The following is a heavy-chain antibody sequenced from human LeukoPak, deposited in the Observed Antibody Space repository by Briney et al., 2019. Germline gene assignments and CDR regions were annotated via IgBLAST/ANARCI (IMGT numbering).Heavy chain of an antibody. Sequence: MSSETLSLTCTVSGGSISSYYWSWIRQPPGKGLEWVGYIFYAGSSNYNPSLKSRVTISLDTSKNQISLELNSVTAADTAVYYCARFGFGSYNWFDPWGQGTLVTVSS. D-gene: IGHD1-26*01. CDR1: GGSISSYY. CDR2: IFYAGSS. CDR3: ARFGFGSYNWFDP. V-gene: IGHV4-59*01. J-gene: IGHJ5*02.